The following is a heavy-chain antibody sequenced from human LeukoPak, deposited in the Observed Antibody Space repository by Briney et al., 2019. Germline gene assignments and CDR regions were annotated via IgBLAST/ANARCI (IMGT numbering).Heavy chain of an antibody. Sequence: SGGSLRLSCAASGFTFSSYSMNWVRQAPGKGLEWVSSLSSSGSYIYYADSVRGRFTISRDNAKNSLYLQMNSLRAEDTAVYYCARDVNRFTMVRGDAFDIWGQGTMVTVSS. J-gene: IGHJ3*02. D-gene: IGHD3-10*01. V-gene: IGHV3-21*01. CDR3: ARDVNRFTMVRGDAFDI. CDR2: LSSSGSYI. CDR1: GFTFSSYS.